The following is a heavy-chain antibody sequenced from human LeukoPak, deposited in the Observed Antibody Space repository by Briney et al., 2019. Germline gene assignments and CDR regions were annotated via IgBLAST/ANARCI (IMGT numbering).Heavy chain of an antibody. D-gene: IGHD2-15*01. J-gene: IGHJ4*02. CDR1: GVSISSYY. CDR2: IYSSGST. CDR3: ARHLVVAATAFDY. V-gene: IGHV4-59*08. Sequence: SETLSLTCTVSGVSISSYYWSWIRQPPGKGLEWVGFIYSSGSTNYNPSLKSRVTISVDTSNNQFSLKLNSVTAADTAVYYCARHLVVAATAFDYWGQGTLVTVSS.